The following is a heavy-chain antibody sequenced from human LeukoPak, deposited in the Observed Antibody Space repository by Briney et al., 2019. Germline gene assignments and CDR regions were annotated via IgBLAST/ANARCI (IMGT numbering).Heavy chain of an antibody. CDR2: ISGGGRST. CDR3: AKDQKNSAVNSAWGFDY. Sequence: GGSLRLSCAASGFSFNTCAMSWVRQAPGKGLEWVSTISGGGRSTDYADSVKGQFTISRDNSKNTLYLQMNSLRVEDTAVYYCAKDQKNSAVNSAWGFDYWGQGTLVTVSS. D-gene: IGHD4-17*01. V-gene: IGHV3-23*01. J-gene: IGHJ4*02. CDR1: GFSFNTCA.